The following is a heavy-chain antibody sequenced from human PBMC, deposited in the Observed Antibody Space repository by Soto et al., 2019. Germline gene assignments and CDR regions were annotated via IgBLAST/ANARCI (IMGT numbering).Heavy chain of an antibody. V-gene: IGHV4-39*01. D-gene: IGHD3-10*01. CDR3: ASPGNYGSGSYLYYLDY. J-gene: IGHJ4*02. CDR2: IYYSGST. Sequence: QLQLQESGPGLVKPSETLSLTCTVSGGSISSSSYYWGWIRQPPGKGLEWIGSIYYSGSTYYNPSLKSRVTISVDKSKNQFSLKLSSVPDADTAVYYCASPGNYGSGSYLYYLDYWGQGTLVTVSS. CDR1: GGSISSSSYY.